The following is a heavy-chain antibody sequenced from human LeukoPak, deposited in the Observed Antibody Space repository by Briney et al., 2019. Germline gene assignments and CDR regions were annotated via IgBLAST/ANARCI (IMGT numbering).Heavy chain of an antibody. V-gene: IGHV1-18*01. Sequence: ASVKVSCKASGYTFTSYGISWVRQAPGQGLEWMGWISAYNGNTNYAQKLQGRVTMTTDTSTSTAYMELRSLRSDDTAVYYCARDRRPMVRGVTPDEYYYGMDVWGQGTTVTVSS. D-gene: IGHD3-10*01. CDR3: ARDRRPMVRGVTPDEYYYGMDV. CDR2: ISAYNGNT. CDR1: GYTFTSYG. J-gene: IGHJ6*02.